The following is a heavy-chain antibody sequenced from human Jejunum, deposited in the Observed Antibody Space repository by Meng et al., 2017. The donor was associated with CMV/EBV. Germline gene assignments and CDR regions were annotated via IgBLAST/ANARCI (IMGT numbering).Heavy chain of an antibody. CDR2: IKQDGSEK. V-gene: IGHV3-7*01. J-gene: IGHJ4*02. Sequence: GSGFTFTGYWVTWVRQAPGKGLEWVANIKQDGSEKHYVDSVKGRFTISRDNAKNSLYLQMNSLRAEDSAVYYCARGGKQLVPFDTWGQGTLVTVSS. D-gene: IGHD6-6*01. CDR3: ARGGKQLVPFDT. CDR1: GFTFTGYW.